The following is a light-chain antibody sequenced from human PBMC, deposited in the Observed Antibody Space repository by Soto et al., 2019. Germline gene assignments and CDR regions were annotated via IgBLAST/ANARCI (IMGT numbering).Light chain of an antibody. CDR2: EVS. J-gene: IGLJ1*01. V-gene: IGLV2-8*01. CDR1: SSDVGGYNY. Sequence: QSLLTQPPSPSGSPGQSVTISCPGTSSDVGGYNYVSWYQQHPGKAPKLMIYEVSKRPSGVPDRFSGSKSGNTASLTVSGLQAEDEADYYCSSYAGSAGVFGTGTKVTVL. CDR3: SSYAGSAGV.